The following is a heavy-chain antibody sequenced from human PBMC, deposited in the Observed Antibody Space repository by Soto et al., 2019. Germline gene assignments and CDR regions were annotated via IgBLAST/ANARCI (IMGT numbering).Heavy chain of an antibody. J-gene: IGHJ5*02. CDR1: GITLSDSA. D-gene: IGHD3-3*01. Sequence: EAHLLESGGGLVRPGGSLRLSCAASGITLSDSAMTWVRQAPGKGLEWISSLTGDAKTTYYAYSVKGRFTVSRDISKNTFYLQMDSLRAEDTAMYFCARITRSWGQGTRVTVSS. CDR3: ARITRS. CDR2: LTGDAKTT. V-gene: IGHV3-23*01.